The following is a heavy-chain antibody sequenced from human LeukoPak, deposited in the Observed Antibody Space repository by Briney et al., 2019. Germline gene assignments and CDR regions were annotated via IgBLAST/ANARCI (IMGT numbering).Heavy chain of an antibody. CDR2: ISSSSSYI. V-gene: IGHV3-21*01. J-gene: IGHJ5*02. Sequence: PGGSLRLSCAASGFTFSSYSMNWVRQAPGKGLEWVSSISSSSSYIYYADSVKGRFTISRDNAKNSLYLQMNSLRAEDTAVYYCARGFEAGYSSGWPFWFDPWGQGTLVTVSS. CDR1: GFTFSSYS. CDR3: ARGFEAGYSSGWPFWFDP. D-gene: IGHD6-19*01.